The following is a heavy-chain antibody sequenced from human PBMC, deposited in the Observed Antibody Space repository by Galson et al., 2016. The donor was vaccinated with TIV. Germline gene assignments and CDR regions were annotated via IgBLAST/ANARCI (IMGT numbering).Heavy chain of an antibody. CDR3: VRDYVGH. CDR2: IKTDGTDA. V-gene: IGHV3-7*04. Sequence: SLRLSCAAFGFTFKNYWMNWIRQTPGRGLEWVANIKTDGTDAYCTESVKGRFTISRDNAKNSLYLQMHSLRVEDTAVYYCVRDYVGHWGQGTLVTVSS. J-gene: IGHJ4*02. CDR1: GFTFKNYW.